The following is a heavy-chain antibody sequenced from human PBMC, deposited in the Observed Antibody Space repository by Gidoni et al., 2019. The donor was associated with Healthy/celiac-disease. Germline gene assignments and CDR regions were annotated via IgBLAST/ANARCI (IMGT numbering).Heavy chain of an antibody. CDR1: GFTFRSYA. CDR3: ANSRLEFSWAFDI. CDR2: ISGSGGST. V-gene: IGHV3-23*01. Sequence: EVQLLESGGGLVQPGGSLRLSCAASGFTFRSYAMSWVRQAPGKGLGWVSAISGSGGSTYYADSVKGRFTISRDNSKNTLYLQMNSLRAEDTAVYYCANSRLEFSWAFDIWGQGTMVTVSS. D-gene: IGHD3-16*02. J-gene: IGHJ3*02.